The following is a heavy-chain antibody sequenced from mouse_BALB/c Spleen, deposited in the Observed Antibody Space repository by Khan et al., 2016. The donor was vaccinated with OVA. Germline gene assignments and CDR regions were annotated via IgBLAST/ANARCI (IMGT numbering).Heavy chain of an antibody. CDR2: INPHIGET. Sequence: VQLQQSGPELVKPGASVKISCKASGYSFTGYFMNWVMQSHGKSLEWIGRINPHIGETFYNPKFKGKATLTADESSSTAHMELRSLASEDSAVSYCARMYGSDFDYWGQGTTLTVSS. D-gene: IGHD1-1*01. V-gene: IGHV1-20*02. J-gene: IGHJ2*01. CDR1: GYSFTGYF. CDR3: ARMYGSDFDY.